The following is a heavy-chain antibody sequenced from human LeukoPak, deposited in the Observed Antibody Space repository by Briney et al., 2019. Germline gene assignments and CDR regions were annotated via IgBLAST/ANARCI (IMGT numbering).Heavy chain of an antibody. Sequence: SETLSLTCAVYGGSFSGYYWSWIRQPPGKGLEWIGEINHSGSTNYNPSLKGRVTISVDTSKNQFSLKLSSVTAADTAVYYCANTLLSPVGLMDVWGKGTTVTVSS. J-gene: IGHJ6*03. D-gene: IGHD1-26*01. CDR3: ANTLLSPVGLMDV. CDR2: INHSGST. CDR1: GGSFSGYY. V-gene: IGHV4-34*01.